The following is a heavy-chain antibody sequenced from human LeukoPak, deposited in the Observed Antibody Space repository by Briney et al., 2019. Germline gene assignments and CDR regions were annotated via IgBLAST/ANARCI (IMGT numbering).Heavy chain of an antibody. CDR3: ARAPDAFDI. Sequence: SETLSLTCTVSGGSISSGGYSWSWIRQPPGKGLEWIGYIYHSGSTYYNPSLKSRVTISVDRSKSQFSLKLSSVTAADTAVYYCARAPDAFDIWGQGTMVTVSS. CDR2: IYHSGST. V-gene: IGHV4-30-2*01. CDR1: GGSISSGGYS. J-gene: IGHJ3*02.